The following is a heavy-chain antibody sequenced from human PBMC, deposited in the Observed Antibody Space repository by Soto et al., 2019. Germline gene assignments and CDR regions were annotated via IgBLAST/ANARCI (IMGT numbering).Heavy chain of an antibody. CDR3: AREASATERGTDRSGMDV. V-gene: IGHV3-33*01. Sequence: QVQLVESGGGVVQPGRSLRLSCAASGFTFSSYGMHWVRQAPGKGLEWVAVIWYDGSHKYYADSVKGRFTISRDNSKNPLYLQMNSLRAEDTAMYYCAREASATERGTDRSGMDVWGQGTTVTVSS. D-gene: IGHD1-1*01. CDR2: IWYDGSHK. CDR1: GFTFSSYG. J-gene: IGHJ6*02.